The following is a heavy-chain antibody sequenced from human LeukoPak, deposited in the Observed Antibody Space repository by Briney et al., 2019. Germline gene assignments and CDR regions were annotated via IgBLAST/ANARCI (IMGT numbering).Heavy chain of an antibody. Sequence: SETLSLTCTVSGYSISSGYYWGWIRQPPGKGLEWIGSIYHSGKTYYNPSLKSRVTISVETSRNQFSLKLSSVTAADTAVYYCARDRISVSDPPNWFDPWGQGTLVTVSS. CDR2: IYHSGKT. CDR3: ARDRISVSDPPNWFDP. V-gene: IGHV4-38-2*02. D-gene: IGHD6-19*01. CDR1: GYSISSGYY. J-gene: IGHJ5*02.